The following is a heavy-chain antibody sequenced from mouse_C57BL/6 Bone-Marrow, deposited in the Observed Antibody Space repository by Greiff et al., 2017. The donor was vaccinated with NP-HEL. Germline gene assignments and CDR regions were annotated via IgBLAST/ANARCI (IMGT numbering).Heavy chain of an antibody. D-gene: IGHD2-1*01. CDR1: GFTFSSYT. CDR2: ISGGGGNT. CDR3: ARTDEDGNTGDYAMDY. Sequence: EVKVEESGGGLVKPGGSLKLSCAASGFTFSSYTMSWVRQTPEKRLEWVATISGGGGNTYYPDSVKGRFTISRDNAKNTLYLQMSSLRSEDTALYYCARTDEDGNTGDYAMDYWGQGTSVTVSS. J-gene: IGHJ4*01. V-gene: IGHV5-9*01.